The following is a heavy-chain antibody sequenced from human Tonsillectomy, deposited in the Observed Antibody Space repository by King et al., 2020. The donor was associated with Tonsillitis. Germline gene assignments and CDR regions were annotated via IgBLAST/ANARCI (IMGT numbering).Heavy chain of an antibody. CDR3: ARDYYYRDAYWYFDL. D-gene: IGHD3-22*01. CDR1: GGSISSSHW. V-gene: IGHV4-4*02. Sequence: VQLQESGPGLVKPSGTLSLTCAVSGGSISSSHWWSWVRQSPWKGLEWIGEIYHGGSINYNPSLKSRVLISLDKSKNQLSLRLSSVTAADTAVYYCARDYYYRDAYWYFDLWGRGALVTVSS. J-gene: IGHJ2*01. CDR2: IYHGGSI.